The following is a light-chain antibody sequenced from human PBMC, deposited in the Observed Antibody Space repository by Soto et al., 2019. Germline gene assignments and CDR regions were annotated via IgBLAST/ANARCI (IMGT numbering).Light chain of an antibody. CDR1: QTISSW. Sequence: DIQMTQSPSTLSGSVGDRVTITCRASQTISSWLAWYQQKPGKAPKLLIYKASTLKSGVPSRFSGSGSGTEFTLTISSLQPDDFATYYCQQYYSYPVTFGGGTKVEIK. J-gene: IGKJ4*01. CDR3: QQYYSYPVT. CDR2: KAS. V-gene: IGKV1-5*03.